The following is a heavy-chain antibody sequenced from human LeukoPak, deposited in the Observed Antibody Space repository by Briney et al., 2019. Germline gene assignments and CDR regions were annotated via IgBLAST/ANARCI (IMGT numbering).Heavy chain of an antibody. V-gene: IGHV3-9*01. Sequence: PGGSLRLSCAASGFTFDDYAMHWVRQAPGKGLEWVSGISWNSGSIGYADSVKGRFTISRDNAKNSLYLQMNSLRAEDTAVYYCAKDISHYYASSGYYSGWYFDLWGRGTLVTVSS. D-gene: IGHD3-22*01. CDR2: ISWNSGSI. CDR1: GFTFDDYA. CDR3: AKDISHYYASSGYYSGWYFDL. J-gene: IGHJ2*01.